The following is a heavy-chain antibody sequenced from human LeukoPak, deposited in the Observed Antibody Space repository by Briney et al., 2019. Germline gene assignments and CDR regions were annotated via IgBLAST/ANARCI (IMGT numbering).Heavy chain of an antibody. CDR3: ARPYCGGDCYSLYFQH. J-gene: IGHJ1*01. D-gene: IGHD2-21*02. CDR1: GYSFTSYW. CDR2: IYPGDSDT. V-gene: IGHV5-51*01. Sequence: VESLKISCKGSGYSFTSYWIGWVRQMPGKGLEWMGIIYPGDSDTRYSPSFQGQVTISADKSISTAYLQWSSLKASDTAMYYCARPYCGGDCYSLYFQHWGQGTLVTVSS.